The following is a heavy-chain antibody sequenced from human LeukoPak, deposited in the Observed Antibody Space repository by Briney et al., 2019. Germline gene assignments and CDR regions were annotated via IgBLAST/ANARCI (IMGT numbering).Heavy chain of an antibody. J-gene: IGHJ6*02. CDR1: GFTFSSYA. Sequence: PGGSLRPSCAASGFTFSSYAMSWVRQAPGKGLEWVSAISGSGGSTYYADSVKGRFTISRDNSKNTLYLQMNSLRAEDTAVYYCAKEITGSWDYYYGMDVWGQGTTVTVSS. CDR2: ISGSGGST. V-gene: IGHV3-23*01. D-gene: IGHD1-14*01. CDR3: AKEITGSWDYYYGMDV.